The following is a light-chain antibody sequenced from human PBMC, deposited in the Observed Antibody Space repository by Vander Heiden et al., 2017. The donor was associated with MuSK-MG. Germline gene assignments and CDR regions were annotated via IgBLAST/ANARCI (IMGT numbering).Light chain of an antibody. J-gene: IGKJ2*01. CDR3: QQSDSISYT. CDR1: QSISSS. CDR2: AAS. V-gene: IGKV1-39*01. Sequence: IQMTQSPSSLSASVGDRVTITCRASQSISSSLNWYQQKPGKAPTLLIYAASSLQSGVPSRFTGSGAGTDFSLTISSLQPEDFATYYCQQSDSISYTFGQGTKLEIK.